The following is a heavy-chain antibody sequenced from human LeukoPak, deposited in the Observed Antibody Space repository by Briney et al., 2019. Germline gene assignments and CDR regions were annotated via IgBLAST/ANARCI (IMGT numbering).Heavy chain of an antibody. Sequence: SETLSLTCAVSGGSISDYYWSWIRQPPGKGLEWIGYLYYSGSTNYNPSLKSRVTISVDTSKRHFSLKLSSVTAADTAVYYCARAGYCSGGTCYSGSFDYWGQGTLVTVSS. V-gene: IGHV4-59*01. CDR2: LYYSGST. CDR1: GGSISDYY. J-gene: IGHJ4*02. D-gene: IGHD2-15*01. CDR3: ARAGYCSGGTCYSGSFDY.